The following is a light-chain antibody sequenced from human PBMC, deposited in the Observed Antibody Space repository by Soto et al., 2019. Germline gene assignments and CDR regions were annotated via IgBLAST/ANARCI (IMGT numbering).Light chain of an antibody. J-gene: IGKJ2*01. CDR1: QSITNNY. V-gene: IGKV3D-20*01. CDR3: HQYGGSLPYT. Sequence: EIVLTQSPVTLSLSPGESATLSCGASQSITNNYLAWYQQRPGLAPRRLIYDASTRATGIPDRFSGSGSGTDFTLTISRLEPEDFAVYYCHQYGGSLPYTFGQGTKLEI. CDR2: DAS.